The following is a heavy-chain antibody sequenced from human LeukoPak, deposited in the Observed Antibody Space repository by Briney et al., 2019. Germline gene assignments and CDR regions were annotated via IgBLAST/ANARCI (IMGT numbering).Heavy chain of an antibody. CDR2: ISPGDSDT. Sequence: NRGESLKISCKGSGYRFTTYWMGWVRQMPGKGLEWMGIISPGDSDTRYSPSFQGQVTMSADKSVTTAYLQWSSLKASDTAIYYCARHNSNSGSHYDAFDIWGQGTVVTVSS. CDR3: ARHNSNSGSHYDAFDI. J-gene: IGHJ3*02. V-gene: IGHV5-51*01. D-gene: IGHD1-26*01. CDR1: GYRFTTYW.